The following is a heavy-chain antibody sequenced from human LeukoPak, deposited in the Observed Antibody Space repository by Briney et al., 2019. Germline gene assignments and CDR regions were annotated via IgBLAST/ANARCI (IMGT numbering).Heavy chain of an antibody. CDR1: GGTFSSYA. V-gene: IGHV1-69*04. J-gene: IGHJ4*02. CDR2: IIPMLGIA. D-gene: IGHD3-10*01. CDR3: ARGRVDPNGSFDY. Sequence: GASVKVSCKASGGTFSSYAISWVRQAPGQGLEWMGRIIPMLGIANYTQKFQGRVTITADKSTSTAYMELSSLRSEDTAVYYCARGRVDPNGSFDYWGQGTLVTVSS.